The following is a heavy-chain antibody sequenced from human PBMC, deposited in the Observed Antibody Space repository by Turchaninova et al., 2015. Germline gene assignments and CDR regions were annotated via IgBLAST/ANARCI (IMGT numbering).Heavy chain of an antibody. Sequence: QLQLQESGPGLVKPSETLSLTCTGSGGPISSSEYYWGRNRQPPGTGREGIGSIYYSGNTYYKPSIESRVTISVDTSKNQFSLKLSSVTAADTAVYYCARHYYGGNSHRSYWYFGLWGRGTLVTVSS. D-gene: IGHD4-23*01. J-gene: IGHJ2*01. V-gene: IGHV4-39*07. CDR1: GGPISSSEYY. CDR2: IYYSGNT. CDR3: ARHYYGGNSHRSYWYFGL.